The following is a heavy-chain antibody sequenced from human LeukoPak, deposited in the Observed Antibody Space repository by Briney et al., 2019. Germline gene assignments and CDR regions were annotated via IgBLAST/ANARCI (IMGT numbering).Heavy chain of an antibody. CDR2: IRYDGSNK. CDR3: AKVSLSRAINYYYYYMDV. V-gene: IGHV3-30*02. CDR1: GFTFSSYG. J-gene: IGHJ6*03. Sequence: PGGSLRLSCAASGFTFSSYGMHWVRQAPGKGLEWVAFIRYDGSNKYYADSVKGRFTISRDNSKNTLYLQMNSLRAEDTAVYYCAKVSLSRAINYYYYYMDVWGKGTTDTVSS.